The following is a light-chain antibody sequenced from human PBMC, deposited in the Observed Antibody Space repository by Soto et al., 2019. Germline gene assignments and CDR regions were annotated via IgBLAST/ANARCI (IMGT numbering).Light chain of an antibody. J-gene: IGLJ3*02. V-gene: IGLV1-40*01. Sequence: QAVVTQPPSVSGAPGQGVTISCDGTSSNIGAGYDVHWYQQVPGTAPKLLIYTNSNRPSGVPDRFSGSKSGTSASLAITGLQAADEADYYCQSYDSSLSALVFGGGTKLTVL. CDR2: TNS. CDR1: SSNIGAGYD. CDR3: QSYDSSLSALV.